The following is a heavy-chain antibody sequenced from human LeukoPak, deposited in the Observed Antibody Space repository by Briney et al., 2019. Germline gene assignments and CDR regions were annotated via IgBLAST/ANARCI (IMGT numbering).Heavy chain of an antibody. CDR1: GIMFSDYA. CDR3: AKFRGMIVASHFFDY. Sequence: GGSLRLSCVASGIMFSDYAMSWVRQAPGKGLEWVSSISSSGGTTFYADSVKGRFTISRDLFKKTVHLEMKAMRAEDTAVYYCAKFRGMIVASHFFDYWGQGALVTVSS. D-gene: IGHD3-22*01. J-gene: IGHJ4*02. CDR2: ISSSGGTT. V-gene: IGHV3-23*01.